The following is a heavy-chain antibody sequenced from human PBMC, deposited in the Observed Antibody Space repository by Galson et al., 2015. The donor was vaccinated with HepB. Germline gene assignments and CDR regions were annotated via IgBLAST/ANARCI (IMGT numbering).Heavy chain of an antibody. Sequence: SGAEVKKPGESLRISCKGSGYIFGNYWITWVRQMPGKGLEWMGRIDPSDSYTKYSPSFQGHVTISTDKSISTAYLQWSSLKASDTAMYYCGRLGEGDIKSVGPTAVDYWGQGTPVTVSS. CDR1: GYIFGNYW. V-gene: IGHV5-10-1*01. J-gene: IGHJ4*02. CDR3: GRLGEGDIKSVGPTAVDY. D-gene: IGHD1-26*01. CDR2: IDPSDSYT.